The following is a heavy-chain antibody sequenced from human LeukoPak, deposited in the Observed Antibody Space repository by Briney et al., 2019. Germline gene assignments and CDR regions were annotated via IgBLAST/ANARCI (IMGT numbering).Heavy chain of an antibody. CDR1: GYTFIGYY. J-gene: IGHJ4*02. CDR3: ARFIAAPYYFDY. CDR2: INPNSGGT. V-gene: IGHV1-2*02. D-gene: IGHD6-13*01. Sequence: ASVKVSCKASGYTFIGYYMHWVRQAPGQGLEWMGWINPNSGGTNYAQKFQGRVTMTRDTSISTAYMELSRLRSDDTAVYYCARFIAAPYYFDYWGRGTLVTVSS.